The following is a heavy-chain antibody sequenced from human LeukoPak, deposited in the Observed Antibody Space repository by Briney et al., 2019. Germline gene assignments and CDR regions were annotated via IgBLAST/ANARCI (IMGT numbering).Heavy chain of an antibody. J-gene: IGHJ4*02. CDR1: GYTFTSYG. Sequence: ASVRVSCKASGYTFTSYGISWVRQAPGQGLEWMGWISAYNGNTNYAQKLQGRVTMTTDTSTSTAYLELRSLRSDDTAVYYCARDEAVAFFDYWGQGTLVTVSS. V-gene: IGHV1-18*01. CDR3: ARDEAVAFFDY. CDR2: ISAYNGNT. D-gene: IGHD6-19*01.